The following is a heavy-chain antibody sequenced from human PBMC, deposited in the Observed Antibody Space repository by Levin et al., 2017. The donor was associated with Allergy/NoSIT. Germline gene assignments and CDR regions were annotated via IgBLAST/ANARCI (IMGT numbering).Heavy chain of an antibody. V-gene: IGHV4-34*01. CDR1: GGSFSGYY. CDR2: INHSGST. Sequence: PSETLSLTCAVYGGSFSGYYWSWIRQPPGKGLEWIGEINHSGSTNYNPSLKSRVTISVDTSKNQFSLKLSSVTAADTAVYYCARRITMVRGVINYFDYWGQGTLVTVSS. J-gene: IGHJ4*02. CDR3: ARRITMVRGVINYFDY. D-gene: IGHD3-10*01.